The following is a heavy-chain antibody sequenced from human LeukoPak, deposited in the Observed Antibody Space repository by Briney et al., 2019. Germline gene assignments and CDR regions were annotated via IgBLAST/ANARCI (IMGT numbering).Heavy chain of an antibody. CDR1: GDTFSSYA. CDR2: IIPIFGTA. V-gene: IGHV1-69*05. CDR3: ARDYTYCSGGSCYLRDYYYYMDV. D-gene: IGHD2-15*01. J-gene: IGHJ6*03. Sequence: GSSVKDSCKASGDTFSSYAISWVRRAPGQGLEWIGRIIPIFGTANYAQKFQGRVTITTDESTSTAYMELSSLRSEDTAVYYCARDYTYCSGGSCYLRDYYYYMDVWGKGTTVTVSS.